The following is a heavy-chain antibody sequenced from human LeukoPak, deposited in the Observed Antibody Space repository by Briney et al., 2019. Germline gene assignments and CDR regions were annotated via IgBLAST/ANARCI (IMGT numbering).Heavy chain of an antibody. CDR1: GFIFSKYA. Sequence: PGGSLRLSCAASGFIFSKYAMSWVRQAPGKGLEWVSSISGSGGSTYYGGSVKGRFTISRDNSKNTLYLQMNSLRAEDTAVCYCAKDDDDFWSGYYPFDYWGQGTLVTVSS. D-gene: IGHD3-3*01. CDR2: ISGSGGST. V-gene: IGHV3-23*01. J-gene: IGHJ4*02. CDR3: AKDDDDFWSGYYPFDY.